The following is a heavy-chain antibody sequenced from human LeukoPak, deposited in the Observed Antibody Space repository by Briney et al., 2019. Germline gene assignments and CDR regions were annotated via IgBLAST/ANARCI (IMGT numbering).Heavy chain of an antibody. D-gene: IGHD1-26*01. CDR2: ISYDGSNK. CDR3: AVGGSPGAFDI. Sequence: PGGSLRLSCAASGFTFSSYGMHWVRQAPGKGLEWVAVISYDGSNKYYADSVKGRFTISRDNAKNSLYLQMNSLRAEDTAVYYCAVGGSPGAFDIWGQGTMVTVSS. V-gene: IGHV3-30*03. J-gene: IGHJ3*02. CDR1: GFTFSSYG.